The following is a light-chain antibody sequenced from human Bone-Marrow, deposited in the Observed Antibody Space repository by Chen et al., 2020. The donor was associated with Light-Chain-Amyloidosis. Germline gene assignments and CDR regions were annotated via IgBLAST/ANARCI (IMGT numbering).Light chain of an antibody. V-gene: IGKV3-15*01. CDR1: QSDSSN. Sequence: EIVMTQSPATLSVSPGERATLSCRASQSDSSNLAWYQPNPGQAPRLLIYGASTRGTGIPARISGSESGTEFTLTISSLQSEDSAVYYCQQYDNWPPYTFGQGTKLEIK. J-gene: IGKJ2*01. CDR3: QQYDNWPPYT. CDR2: GAS.